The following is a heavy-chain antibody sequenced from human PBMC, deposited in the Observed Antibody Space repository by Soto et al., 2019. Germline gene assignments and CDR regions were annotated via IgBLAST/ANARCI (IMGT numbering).Heavy chain of an antibody. CDR2: IHHSGST. CDR1: DVSVSSSSYS. D-gene: IGHD3-9*01. CDR3: ARDHDILDSPPRSTHSYYAMDV. V-gene: IGHV4-61*01. Sequence: SETLSLTCTFSDVSVSSSSYSCSWIRQPPWKGLEWIGHIHHSGSTKYNPSLESRVTISADTSKNQLSLRLKSVTAADTAVYYCARDHDILDSPPRSTHSYYAMDVWGQGTKVTVSS. J-gene: IGHJ6*02.